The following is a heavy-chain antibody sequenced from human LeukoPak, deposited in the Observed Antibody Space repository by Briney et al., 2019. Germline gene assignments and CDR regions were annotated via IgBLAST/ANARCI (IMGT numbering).Heavy chain of an antibody. Sequence: KPSETLSLTCTVSGGSISSYYWSWIRQPPGKGLEWIGYIYYSGSTNYNPSLKSRVTISVDTSKNQFSLKLSSVTAADTAVYYCAGDAYYYDSSGYSFDYWGQGTLVTVSS. J-gene: IGHJ4*02. D-gene: IGHD3-22*01. V-gene: IGHV4-59*01. CDR3: AGDAYYYDSSGYSFDY. CDR2: IYYSGST. CDR1: GGSISSYY.